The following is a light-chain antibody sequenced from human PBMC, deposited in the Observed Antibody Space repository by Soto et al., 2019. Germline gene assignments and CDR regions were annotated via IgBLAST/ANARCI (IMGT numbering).Light chain of an antibody. Sequence: EFVLTQSPGTLSLAPGERGTLSFRASHSVSSSYLAWYQQKPGQAPRLLIYDASNRATGIPARFSGSGSGTDFTLTISSLEPEDFAVYYCQQRSNWLTFGGGTKVDIK. CDR3: QQRSNWLT. V-gene: IGKV3D-20*02. CDR1: HSVSSSY. CDR2: DAS. J-gene: IGKJ4*01.